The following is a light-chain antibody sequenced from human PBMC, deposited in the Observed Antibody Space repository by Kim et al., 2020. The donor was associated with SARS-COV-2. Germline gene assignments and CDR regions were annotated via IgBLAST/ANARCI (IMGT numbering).Light chain of an antibody. J-gene: IGKJ2*01. CDR2: GAS. CDR3: QQYGSSPYT. V-gene: IGKV3-20*01. CDR1: QGHSRCF. Sequence: LTSGGSAPHPFRASQGHSRCFFAWYEKNTGQAPRLLIYGASSSATGIIERFRGRGSGTDFTLPISRLESEDFAVYFCQQYGSSPYTFGQGTKLEI.